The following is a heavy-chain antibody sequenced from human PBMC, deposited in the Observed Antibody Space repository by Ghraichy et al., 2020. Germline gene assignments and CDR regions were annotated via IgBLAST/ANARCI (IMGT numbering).Heavy chain of an antibody. V-gene: IGHV3-23*01. Sequence: LSLTCAASGFTFSSYAMSWVRQAPGKGLEWVSAISGSGGSTYYADSVKGRFTISRDNSKNTLYLQMNSLRAEDTAVYYCAKEDRAWDYDFRSGYAFDYWGQGTLVTVSS. CDR1: GFTFSSYA. CDR3: AKEDRAWDYDFRSGYAFDY. D-gene: IGHD3-3*01. CDR2: ISGSGGST. J-gene: IGHJ4*02.